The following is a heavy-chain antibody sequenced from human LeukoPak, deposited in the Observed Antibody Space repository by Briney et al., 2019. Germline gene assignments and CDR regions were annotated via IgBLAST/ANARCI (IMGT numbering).Heavy chain of an antibody. D-gene: IGHD3-22*01. V-gene: IGHV3-30*18. CDR3: AKGPPYYDSSGYYPGVDY. Sequence: PGGSLRLSCAASGFTFSSYGMHWVRQAPGKGLEWVAVISYDGSNKYYADSVKGRFTISRDNSKNTLYLQMNSLRAEDTAVYYCAKGPPYYDSSGYYPGVDYWGQGTLVIVSS. CDR2: ISYDGSNK. CDR1: GFTFSSYG. J-gene: IGHJ4*02.